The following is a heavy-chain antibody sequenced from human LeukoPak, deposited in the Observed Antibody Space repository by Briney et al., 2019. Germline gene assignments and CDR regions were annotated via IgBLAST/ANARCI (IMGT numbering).Heavy chain of an antibody. V-gene: IGHV4-59*01. Sequence: PSETLSLTCTVSGGSISSYYWSWIRQPPGKGLEWIGYIYYSGSTNYNPSLKSRVTISVDTSKNQFSLKLSSVTAADTAVYYCALTTVTYAFDIWGQGTMVTVSS. CDR3: ALTTVTYAFDI. CDR1: GGSISSYY. CDR2: IYYSGST. J-gene: IGHJ3*02. D-gene: IGHD4-17*01.